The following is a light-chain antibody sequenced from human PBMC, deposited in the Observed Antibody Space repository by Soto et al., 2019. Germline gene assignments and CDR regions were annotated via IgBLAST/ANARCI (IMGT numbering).Light chain of an antibody. CDR1: QSIGTY. V-gene: IGKV1-39*01. CDR3: QQSHSGWT. CDR2: AAS. J-gene: IGKJ1*01. Sequence: DIQMTQSPSTLSASVGDRVTITCRASQSIGTYLSWCQHKPGKAPKLLIYAASSLQTGVPSRFSGSGSGTDFTLSISSLQPEDFATYYCQQSHSGWTFGQGTKVEVK.